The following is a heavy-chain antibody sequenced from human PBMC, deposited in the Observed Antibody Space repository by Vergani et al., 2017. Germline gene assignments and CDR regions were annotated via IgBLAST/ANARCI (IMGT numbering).Heavy chain of an antibody. V-gene: IGHV4-61*02. CDR3: ARHDSGHYDSSYYGLDV. J-gene: IGHJ6*02. D-gene: IGHD3-16*01. CDR1: GASISDRTPY. Sequence: QVQLQESGPGLVKPSQTLSLTCTVSGASISDRTPYWSWIRQSAGKGLEWLGRIHSSGSTNYNPSLKSRVTISVDTSKNQFSLKLSSVTAADTAVYYCARHDSGHYDSSYYGLDVWGQGTTVTVSS. CDR2: IHSSGST.